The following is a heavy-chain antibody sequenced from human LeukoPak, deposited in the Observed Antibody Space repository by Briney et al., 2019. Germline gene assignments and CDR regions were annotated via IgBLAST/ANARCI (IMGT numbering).Heavy chain of an antibody. J-gene: IGHJ4*02. CDR1: GGSISSSSYY. V-gene: IGHV4-39*07. CDR3: ARGPRWLQDYFNF. CDR2: IYYSGSA. Sequence: PSETLSLTCTVSGGSISSSSYYWGWIRQPPGNGVEWVGSIYYSGSAYYNPSLKSRVTISVDTSENQFSLKLNSVTAADTAVYYCARGPRWLQDYFNFWGQGTLVTVSS. D-gene: IGHD5-24*01.